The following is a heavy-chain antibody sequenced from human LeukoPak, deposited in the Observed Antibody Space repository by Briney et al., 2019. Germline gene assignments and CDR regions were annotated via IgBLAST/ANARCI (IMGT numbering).Heavy chain of an antibody. D-gene: IGHD2-2*01. Sequence: GGSLRLSCVASGFTFSSYSMNWVRQAPGKGLEWVSSISTSSIYIYYANSLKGRFTISRDNAKNTLHLQMKSLRAEDTAVYYCAKKSAMGWFDPWGQGTLVTVSS. CDR3: AKKSAMGWFDP. V-gene: IGHV3-21*04. CDR2: ISTSSIYI. J-gene: IGHJ5*02. CDR1: GFTFSSYS.